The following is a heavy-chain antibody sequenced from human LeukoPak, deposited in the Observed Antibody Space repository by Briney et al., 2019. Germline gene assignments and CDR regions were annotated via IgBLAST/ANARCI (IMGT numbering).Heavy chain of an antibody. CDR1: GYTFTNYG. J-gene: IGHJ4*02. Sequence: GASVKVSCKASGYTFTNYGISWVRQAPGQGLEWMGWINTYNGHTNYAQKLQGRVTMTTETSTSTAYMELRSLRSDDTAVYFWARNSRGYFSDYWGQGTLVTVSP. CDR3: ARNSRGYFSDY. V-gene: IGHV1-18*01. CDR2: INTYNGHT. D-gene: IGHD3-22*01.